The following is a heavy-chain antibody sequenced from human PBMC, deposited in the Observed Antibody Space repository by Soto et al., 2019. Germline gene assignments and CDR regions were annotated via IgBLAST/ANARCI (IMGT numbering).Heavy chain of an antibody. CDR3: ARGLSGYYGFDY. CDR1: GFTFSSYW. CDR2: IKGDGTNT. J-gene: IGHJ4*02. Sequence: EVQLVESGGGLVQFGGSLRLSCAASGFTFSSYWMHWVRQVPGKGLVWVSSIKGDGTNTGYADSVKGRFTISRDNVKNTLYLQMNSLRAEDTAVYYCARGLSGYYGFDYWGQGTLVTVSS. D-gene: IGHD5-12*01. V-gene: IGHV3-74*01.